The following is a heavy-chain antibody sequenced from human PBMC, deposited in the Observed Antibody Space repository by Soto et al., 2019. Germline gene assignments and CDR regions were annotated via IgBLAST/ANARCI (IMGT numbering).Heavy chain of an antibody. Sequence: QVQLVQSGAEVKKPGASVKVSCKASGYTFTNYAMQWVRQAPGQRLEWMGWINAGNGNTKYSQKFQGRVTITRDTSASRAYMDLSSLRSEDTAVYNCARGPGGPDGPGDYWGQRTLVTVSS. V-gene: IGHV1-3*01. J-gene: IGHJ4*02. CDR1: GYTFTNYA. D-gene: IGHD2-15*01. CDR2: INAGNGNT. CDR3: ARGPGGPDGPGDY.